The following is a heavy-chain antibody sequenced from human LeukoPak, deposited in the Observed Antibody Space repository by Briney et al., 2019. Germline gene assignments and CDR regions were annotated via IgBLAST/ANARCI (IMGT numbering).Heavy chain of an antibody. V-gene: IGHV3-23*01. CDR2: ISGSDGNT. CDR3: VKGLVGVYFFDF. Sequence: GGSLKLSCTASGFTFSNYAMSWVRQAPGKGLEWVSSISGSDGNTNYADSVKGRFTISRDNSKNTLYLQMNSLRAEDTAVYYYVKGLVGVYFFDFWGQGSLVTVSS. D-gene: IGHD1-26*01. J-gene: IGHJ4*02. CDR1: GFTFSNYA.